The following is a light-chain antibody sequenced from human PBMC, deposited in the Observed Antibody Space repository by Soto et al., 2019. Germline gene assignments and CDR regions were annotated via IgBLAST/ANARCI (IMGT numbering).Light chain of an antibody. CDR2: VEGSGSY. CDR1: SGHSTYI. J-gene: IGLJ3*02. CDR3: ETCDSRPWV. V-gene: IGLV4-60*02. Sequence: QPVLTQSSSASASLGSSVKLTCTLSSGHSTYIIAWHQQQPGKAPRYLMKVEGSGSYNKGSGVPDRFSGSSSGADRYLTISNAQFEDEADYYCETCDSRPWVFGGGTKLTVL.